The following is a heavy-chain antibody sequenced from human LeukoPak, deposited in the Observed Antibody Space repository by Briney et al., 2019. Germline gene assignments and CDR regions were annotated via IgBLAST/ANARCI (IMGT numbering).Heavy chain of an antibody. Sequence: SETLSLTCAVSGGSISSYYWSWIRQPPGKGLEWIGYIYYSGSTNYNPSLKSRVTISVDTSKNQFTLKLSSVTAADTAVYYCARGSGIAAAGSRYGMDVWGQGTTVTVSS. CDR2: IYYSGST. D-gene: IGHD6-13*01. V-gene: IGHV4-59*12. J-gene: IGHJ6*02. CDR1: GGSISSYY. CDR3: ARGSGIAAAGSRYGMDV.